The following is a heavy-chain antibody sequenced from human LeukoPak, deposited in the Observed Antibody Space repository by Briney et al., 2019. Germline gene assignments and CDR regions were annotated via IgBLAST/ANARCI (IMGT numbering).Heavy chain of an antibody. CDR3: AREDYDLSYFDY. D-gene: IGHD3-3*01. Sequence: PGGSLRLSCAASGFTFSSYAMSWVRQAPGKGLEWVSAISGSGHTTYYAASVKGRFTVSRDNSKNTLYLQMNSLRAEDTAVYYCAREDYDLSYFDYWGQGTLVTVSS. J-gene: IGHJ4*02. V-gene: IGHV3-23*01. CDR1: GFTFSSYA. CDR2: ISGSGHTT.